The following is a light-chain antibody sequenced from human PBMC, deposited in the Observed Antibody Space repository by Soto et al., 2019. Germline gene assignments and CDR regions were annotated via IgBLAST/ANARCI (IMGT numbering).Light chain of an antibody. CDR1: SSDVGGYNF. V-gene: IGLV2-14*01. CDR2: EIS. Sequence: QSVLTQPASVSGSPGQSISISSTGTSSDVGGYNFVSWYQQYPGKAPKLMIFEISNRPSEVSNRFSGSKSGNTASLTISGLQAEDEADYYCSSYTTSSTSVFGTGTKLTVL. J-gene: IGLJ1*01. CDR3: SSYTTSSTSV.